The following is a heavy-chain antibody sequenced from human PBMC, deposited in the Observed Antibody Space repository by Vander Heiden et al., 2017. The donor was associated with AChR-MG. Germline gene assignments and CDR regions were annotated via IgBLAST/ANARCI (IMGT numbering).Heavy chain of an antibody. J-gene: IGHJ4*02. CDR3: AKDLGIQLWPRHNLGPKSYFDY. CDR1: GFTFSSDA. D-gene: IGHD5-18*01. V-gene: IGHV3-23*01. CDR2: ISGSGGST. Sequence: EVQLLESGGGLVQPGGSLRLSCAASGFTFSSDAMSWVRQAPGKGLEWVSAISGSGGSTYYADSVKGRFTISRDNSKNTLYLQMNSLRAEDTAVYYCAKDLGIQLWPRHNLGPKSYFDYWGQGTLVTVSS.